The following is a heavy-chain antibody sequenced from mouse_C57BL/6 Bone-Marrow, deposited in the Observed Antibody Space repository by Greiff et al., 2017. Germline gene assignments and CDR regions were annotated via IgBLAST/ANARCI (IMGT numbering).Heavy chain of an antibody. Sequence: SGAELVRPGASVKMSCKASGYTFTSYNMHWVKQTPRQGLEWIGAIYPGNGDTSYNQKFKGKAPLTVDKSSSTAYMQLSSLTSEDSAVYFCARMMVTSLYAMDYWGQGTSVTVSS. CDR2: IYPGNGDT. J-gene: IGHJ4*01. V-gene: IGHV1-12*01. D-gene: IGHD2-3*01. CDR3: ARMMVTSLYAMDY. CDR1: GYTFTSYN.